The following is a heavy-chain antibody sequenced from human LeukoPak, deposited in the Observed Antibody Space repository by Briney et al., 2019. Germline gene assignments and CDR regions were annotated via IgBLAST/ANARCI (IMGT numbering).Heavy chain of an antibody. CDR1: GFTFSSYG. V-gene: IGHV3-33*01. Sequence: GRSLRLSCAASGFTFSSYGMHWVRQAPGKGLEWVAVIWYDGSNKYYADSVKGRFTISRDNSKNTLYLQMNGLRAEDTAVYYCARDRNPGYGMDIWGQGTTVTVSS. CDR2: IWYDGSNK. J-gene: IGHJ6*02. CDR3: ARDRNPGYGMDI.